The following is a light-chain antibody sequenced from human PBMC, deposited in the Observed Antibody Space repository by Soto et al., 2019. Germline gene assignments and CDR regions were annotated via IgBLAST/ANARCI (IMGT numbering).Light chain of an antibody. CDR1: SIDVGSNNR. CDR2: DVS. CDR3: RSYTTSSTYV. V-gene: IGLV2-18*02. J-gene: IGLJ1*01. Sequence: QSVLTQPPSVSGSPGQSVAISCTGTSIDVGSNNRVSWYQQPPGTAPKHMIYDVSNRPSGVPDRLSGSKSGNTASLTISGLQAEDEADYYCRSYTTSSTYVFRTGTKVTVL.